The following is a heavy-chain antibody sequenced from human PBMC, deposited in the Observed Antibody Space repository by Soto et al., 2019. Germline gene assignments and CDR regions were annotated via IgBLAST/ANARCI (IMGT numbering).Heavy chain of an antibody. V-gene: IGHV1-69*12. CDR1: GGTFTTYP. CDR2: IIPLYHTA. CDR3: ARAASRNYAAGIDV. D-gene: IGHD1-7*01. Sequence: QVQLVQSGAGAEVKKPGSSVKVSCKACGGTFTTYPISWVRQAPGQGLEWMGGIIPLYHTANYAQKFQGRVTITADESTGTAYMELRSLRSEDTAVYYCARAASRNYAAGIDVWGQGTTVIVSS. J-gene: IGHJ6*02.